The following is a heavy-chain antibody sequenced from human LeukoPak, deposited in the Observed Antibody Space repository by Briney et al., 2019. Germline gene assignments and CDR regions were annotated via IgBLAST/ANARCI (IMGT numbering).Heavy chain of an antibody. CDR1: GFTFSNRY. D-gene: IGHD1-14*01. CDR2: ISSSSHYT. J-gene: IGHJ4*02. Sequence: GGSLRLSCAASGFTFSNRYMGWVRQAPGKGLAWVSYISSSSHYTNYEASVRGRFIISRDNARDSVYLQMNSLRVEDTAIYYCVTETTEGAKDYWGQGTLVTVSS. CDR3: VTETTEGAKDY. V-gene: IGHV3-11*05.